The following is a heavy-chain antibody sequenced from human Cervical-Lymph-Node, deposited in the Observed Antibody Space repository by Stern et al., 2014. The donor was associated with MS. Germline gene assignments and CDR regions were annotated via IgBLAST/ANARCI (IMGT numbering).Heavy chain of an antibody. Sequence: QLQLQESGPGLVRPSETLSLTCIVSGGSISSSTFSWAWIRQPPGKGLEWIGSIFNNGRTYYNPSLKSRVTLSIDRSKKHFSLRLSSVTAADTAVYYCARQGSGFYYDTSGYNYYYAMDVWGQGTAVTVSS. V-gene: IGHV4-39*01. CDR1: GGSISSSTFS. D-gene: IGHD3-22*01. CDR2: IFNNGRT. CDR3: ARQGSGFYYDTSGYNYYYAMDV. J-gene: IGHJ6*02.